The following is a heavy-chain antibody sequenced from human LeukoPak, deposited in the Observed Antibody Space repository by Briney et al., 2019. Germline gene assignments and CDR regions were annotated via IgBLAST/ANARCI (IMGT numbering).Heavy chain of an antibody. CDR3: ADFGVVTNWFDP. V-gene: IGHV1-24*01. D-gene: IGHD3-3*01. CDR1: GCTFTEMS. J-gene: IGHJ5*02. Sequence: ASVKVSCKVSGCTFTEMSIHWVRQTPGKGLEWLGGIDPESGERVYAQNFRGRVTMSEDTSTDTAYMEVSSLRSEDTAIYYCADFGVVTNWFDPWGQGTLVTVSS. CDR2: IDPESGER.